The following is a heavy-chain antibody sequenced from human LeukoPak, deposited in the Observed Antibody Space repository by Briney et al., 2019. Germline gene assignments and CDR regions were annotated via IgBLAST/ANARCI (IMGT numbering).Heavy chain of an antibody. V-gene: IGHV3-74*01. CDR3: ARDHLSSGSSPDYYYYYYMDV. D-gene: IGHD6-19*01. CDR2: INSDGSST. CDR1: GFTFSSYW. J-gene: IGHJ6*03. Sequence: GGSLRLSCAASGFTFSSYWMHWVRQAPGKGLVWVSRINSDGSSTSYADSVKGRFTISRDNAKNALYLQMNSLRAEDTAVYYCARDHLSSGSSPDYYYYYYMDVWGKGTTVTISS.